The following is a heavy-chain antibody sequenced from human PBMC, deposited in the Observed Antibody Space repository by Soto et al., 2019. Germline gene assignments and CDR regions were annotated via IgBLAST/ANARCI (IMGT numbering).Heavy chain of an antibody. V-gene: IGHV1-3*01. CDR2: INAGNGNT. CDR3: ALTPGIAAAGTPYYAMDV. Sequence: ASVKVSCKASGYTFTSYAMHWVRQAPGQRLEWMGWINAGNGNTKYSQKFQGRVTITRDTSASTAYMELSSLRSEDTAVYYCALTPGIAAAGTPYYAMDVWGQGTTVTVSS. CDR1: GYTFTSYA. J-gene: IGHJ6*02. D-gene: IGHD6-13*01.